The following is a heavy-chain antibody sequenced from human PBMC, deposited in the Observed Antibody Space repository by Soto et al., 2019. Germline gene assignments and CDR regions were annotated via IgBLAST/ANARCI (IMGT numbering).Heavy chain of an antibody. D-gene: IGHD3-10*01. Sequence: ASVKVSCKASGYTFNNHDIHWVRQAPGHGLEWMGWMNPNSGNTGYAQNFRGRVTMTQNTAIGTAYMELSSLRSDDTATYYCTRAYGAETFDFWGQGTRVTVS. V-gene: IGHV1-8*02. CDR3: TRAYGAETFDF. J-gene: IGHJ5*01. CDR2: MNPNSGNT. CDR1: GYTFNNHD.